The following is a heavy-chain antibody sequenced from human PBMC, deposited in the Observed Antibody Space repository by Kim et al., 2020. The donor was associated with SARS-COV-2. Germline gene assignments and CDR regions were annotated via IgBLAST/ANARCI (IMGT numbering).Heavy chain of an antibody. J-gene: IGHJ5*02. D-gene: IGHD4-17*01. CDR2: IYYSGST. Sequence: SETLSLTCTVSGGSISSSGCYWSWIRQHPGRGLEWIGYIYYSGSTYYNPSLKSRVTISEDTSKNQFSLKLSSVTAADTAVYYCACMIMVTNGWFDPWGQGTLVTVSS. V-gene: IGHV4-31*03. CDR3: ACMIMVTNGWFDP. CDR1: GGSISSSGCY.